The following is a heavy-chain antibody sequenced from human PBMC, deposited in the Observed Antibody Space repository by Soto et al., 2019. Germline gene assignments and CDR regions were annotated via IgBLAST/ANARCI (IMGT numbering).Heavy chain of an antibody. V-gene: IGHV4-59*11. CDR2: FYYSGTA. CDR1: RCSISSHY. J-gene: IGHJ4*02. CDR3: ATVCNGGWRYPFAY. D-gene: IGHD4-17*01. Sequence: QVQLQESGPGLVQPSETLSLPCTVSRCSISSHYWSWIRQPPGKSLAWIGYFYYSGTANYNPSLKSRITMSVDSSKSECSLKPSSVTAADTAVYYCATVCNGGWRYPFAYWGQGILVTVSS.